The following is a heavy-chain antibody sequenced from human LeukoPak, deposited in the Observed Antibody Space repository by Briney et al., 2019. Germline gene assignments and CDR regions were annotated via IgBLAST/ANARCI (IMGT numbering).Heavy chain of an antibody. Sequence: GGSLRLSCAASGFTFDDYAMHWVRQAPGKGLEWVSGISWNSGSIGYADSVKGRFTISRDNAKNSLYLQMNSLRAEDTALYYCAKGALYSSSWYRGNFDYWGQGTLVTVSS. CDR2: ISWNSGSI. J-gene: IGHJ4*02. CDR3: AKGALYSSSWYRGNFDY. CDR1: GFTFDDYA. D-gene: IGHD6-13*01. V-gene: IGHV3-9*01.